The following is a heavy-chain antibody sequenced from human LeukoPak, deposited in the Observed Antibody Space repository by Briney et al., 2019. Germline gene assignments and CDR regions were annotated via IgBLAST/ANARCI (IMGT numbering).Heavy chain of an antibody. Sequence: PSETLSLTCTVSGGSISSGDYYWSWIRQPPGKGLEWIGYIYYSGSTYYNPPLKSRVTISVDTSKNQFSLKLSSVTAADTAVYYCARVRVVVVPAATFRYFDYWGQGTLVTVSS. D-gene: IGHD2-2*01. CDR1: GGSISSGDYY. J-gene: IGHJ4*02. CDR3: ARVRVVVVPAATFRYFDY. V-gene: IGHV4-30-4*08. CDR2: IYYSGST.